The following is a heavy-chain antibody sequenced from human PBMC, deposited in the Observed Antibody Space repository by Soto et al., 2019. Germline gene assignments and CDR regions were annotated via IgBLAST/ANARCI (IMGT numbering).Heavy chain of an antibody. V-gene: IGHV4-59*01. CDR1: GGSISSYY. Sequence: SETLSLTCTVSGGSISSYYWSWIRQPPGKGLEWIGYIYYSGSTNYNPSLKSRVTISVDTSKNQFSLKLSSVTAADTAVCYCARGICSGGSCYPRGYYYGMDVWGQGTTVTVSS. D-gene: IGHD2-15*01. CDR2: IYYSGST. J-gene: IGHJ6*02. CDR3: ARGICSGGSCYPRGYYYGMDV.